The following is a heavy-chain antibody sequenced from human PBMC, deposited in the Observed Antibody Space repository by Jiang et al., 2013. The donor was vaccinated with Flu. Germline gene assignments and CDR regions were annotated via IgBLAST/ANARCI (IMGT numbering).Heavy chain of an antibody. CDR1: GFTFSSYG. D-gene: IGHD5-18*01. J-gene: IGHJ4*02. CDR2: IWYDGSNK. V-gene: IGHV3-33*08. Sequence: QLLESGGGVVQPGRSLRLSCAASGFTFSSYGMHWVRQAPGKGLEWVAVIWYDGSNKYYADSVKGRFTISRDNSKNTLYLQMNSLRAEDTAVYYCARDYAAMVSGALDYWGQGTLVTVSS. CDR3: ARDYAAMVSGALDY.